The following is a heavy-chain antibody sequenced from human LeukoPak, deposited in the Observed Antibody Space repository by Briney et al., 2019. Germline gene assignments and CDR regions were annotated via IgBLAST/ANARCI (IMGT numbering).Heavy chain of an antibody. J-gene: IGHJ5*02. V-gene: IGHV4-59*01. D-gene: IGHD1-1*01. CDR3: ARAYDFWFDP. CDR2: IYYSGST. CDR1: GGSISSYY. Sequence: SETLSLTCTVSGGSISSYYWSWIRHPPGKGLEWIGYIYYSGSTNYNPSLKSRVTISVDTSKNQFSLKLSSVTAADTAVYYRARAYDFWFDPWGQGTLVTVSS.